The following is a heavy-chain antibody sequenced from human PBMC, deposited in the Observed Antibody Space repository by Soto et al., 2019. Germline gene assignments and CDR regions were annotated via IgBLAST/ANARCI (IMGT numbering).Heavy chain of an antibody. Sequence: ASVKVSCKASGGTFSSYTISWVRQAPGQGLEWMGRIIPILGIANYAQKFQGRVTITADKSTSTAYMELSSLRSEDTAVYYCGTATIFGDNYYYMDVWGKGTTVTVSS. J-gene: IGHJ6*03. CDR3: GTATIFGDNYYYMDV. CDR2: IIPILGIA. V-gene: IGHV1-69*02. CDR1: GGTFSSYT. D-gene: IGHD3-3*01.